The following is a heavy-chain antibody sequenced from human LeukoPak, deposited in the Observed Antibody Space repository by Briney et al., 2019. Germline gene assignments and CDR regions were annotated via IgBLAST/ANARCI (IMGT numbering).Heavy chain of an antibody. CDR2: INHSGST. CDR1: GGSISSGDYY. Sequence: SETLSLTCTVSGGSISSGDYYWSWIRQPPGKGLEWIGEINHSGSTNYNPSLKSRVTISVDTSKNQFSLKLSSVTAADTAIYYCARRDGALDYWGQGTLVTVSS. CDR3: ARRDGALDY. J-gene: IGHJ4*02. D-gene: IGHD2-21*02. V-gene: IGHV4-39*07.